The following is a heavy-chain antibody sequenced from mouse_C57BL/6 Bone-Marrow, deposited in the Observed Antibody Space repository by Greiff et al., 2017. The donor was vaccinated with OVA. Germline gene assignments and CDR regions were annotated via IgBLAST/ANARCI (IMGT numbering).Heavy chain of an antibody. CDR2: IYPGDGDT. V-gene: IGHV1-82*01. J-gene: IGHJ1*03. CDR1: GYAFSSSW. CDR3: ARRAYYSNYGAWYFDV. Sequence: VQLQQSGPELVKPGASVKISCKASGYAFSSSWMNWVKQRPGKGLEWIGRIYPGDGDTNYNGKFKGKATLTADKSSSTAYMQLSSLTSEDSAVYFCARRAYYSNYGAWYFDVWGTGTTVTVSS. D-gene: IGHD2-5*01.